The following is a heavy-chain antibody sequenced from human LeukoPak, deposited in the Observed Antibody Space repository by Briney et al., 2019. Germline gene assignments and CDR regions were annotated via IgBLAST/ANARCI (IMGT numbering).Heavy chain of an antibody. V-gene: IGHV4-61*02. D-gene: IGHD5-18*01. CDR1: GGSISSGSYY. Sequence: SQTLSLTCTVSGGSISSGSYYWGWHRQPAGTGLEWIGRIYTSGSTNDNPSHKSRVTISVDTSKNQFSLKLSSVTAADTAVYYCARDALGFSYGRDYYYYGMDVWGQGTTVTVSS. CDR3: ARDALGFSYGRDYYYYGMDV. CDR2: IYTSGST. J-gene: IGHJ6*02.